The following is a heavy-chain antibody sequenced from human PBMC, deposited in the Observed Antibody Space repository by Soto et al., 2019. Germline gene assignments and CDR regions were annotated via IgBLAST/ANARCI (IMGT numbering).Heavy chain of an antibody. J-gene: IGHJ4*02. CDR1: GDTFSSYT. CDR2: IIPILGLA. V-gene: IGHV1-69*08. D-gene: IGHD2-15*01. Sequence: QVQLVQSGAEVKKPGSSVKVSCKSSGDTFSSYTISWVRQAPGQGLEWMGRIIPILGLANYAQKFQGRVTITADESTSTAYMELGSLRSEDTAVYYCARDDGEVVVAPEGFYWGQGTLVTVSS. CDR3: ARDDGEVVVAPEGFY.